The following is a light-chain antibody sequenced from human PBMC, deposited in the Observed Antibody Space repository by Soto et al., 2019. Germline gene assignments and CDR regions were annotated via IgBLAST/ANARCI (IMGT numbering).Light chain of an antibody. CDR2: GAS. V-gene: IGKV1-9*01. CDR3: QQLDSYPRT. CDR1: QDITYY. Sequence: DIPLTQAPSFLSASVGDTVTITCRASQDITYYLAWYQQKPGKPPNLLIYGASTLQSGVPSRFGGSGSGTEFTLTISSLQPEDFATYYCQQLDSYPRTFGQGTKLEIK. J-gene: IGKJ2*01.